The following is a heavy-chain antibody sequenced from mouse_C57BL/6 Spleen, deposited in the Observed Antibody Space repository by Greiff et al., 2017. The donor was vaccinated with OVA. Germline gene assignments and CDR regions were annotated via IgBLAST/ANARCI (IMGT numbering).Heavy chain of an antibody. V-gene: IGHV5-9*01. CDR1: GFTFSSYT. J-gene: IGHJ3*01. D-gene: IGHD2-12*01. CDR3: ARHVLYPFDY. Sequence: EVKLVESGGGLVKPGGSLNLSCAASGFTFSSYTMSWVRQTPEKRLEWVATISGGGGNTSYPARVKGRFTVTRENAKNTLYLKMSSVRSEDTALYYCARHVLYPFDYWGKGTTVTVSA. CDR2: ISGGGGNT.